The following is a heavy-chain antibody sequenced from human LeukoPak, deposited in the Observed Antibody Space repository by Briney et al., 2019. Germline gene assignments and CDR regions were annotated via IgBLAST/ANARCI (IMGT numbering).Heavy chain of an antibody. CDR1: GYTFTSYW. CDR2: ISYDGSNK. J-gene: IGHJ6*02. CDR3: AKDFGDTAMGPGYYYGMDV. V-gene: IGHV3-30*18. Sequence: GESLKISCKGSGYTFTSYWIGWVRQAPGKGLEWVAVISYDGSNKYYADSVKGRFTISRDNSKNTLYLQMNSLRAEDTAVYYCAKDFGDTAMGPGYYYGMDVWGQGTTVTVSS. D-gene: IGHD5-18*01.